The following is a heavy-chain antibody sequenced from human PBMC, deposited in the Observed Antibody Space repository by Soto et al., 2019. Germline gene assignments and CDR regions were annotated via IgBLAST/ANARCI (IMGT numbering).Heavy chain of an antibody. CDR1: GGSISSYY. J-gene: IGHJ6*02. Sequence: SETLSLTCTVSGGSISSYYWSWIRQPPGKGLEWLGYIYYSGSTNYNPSLKSRVTISVDTSKNQFSLKLSSVTAADTAVYYCARSGYYYYYGMDVWGQGTTVTVSS. CDR3: ARSGYYYYYGMDV. V-gene: IGHV4-59*01. CDR2: IYYSGST.